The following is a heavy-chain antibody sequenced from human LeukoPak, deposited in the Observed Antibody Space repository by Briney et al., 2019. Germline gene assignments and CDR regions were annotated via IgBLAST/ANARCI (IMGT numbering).Heavy chain of an antibody. J-gene: IGHJ6*03. V-gene: IGHV3-53*01. Sequence: GGSLRLSCAVSGFSVSNDYINWVRQAPGKGLECVSVINRGGTTYYADSVKGRFTFSRDNSKNTVYLQMNSLRAEDTAVYFCARCTSCLNSFYFYYMDVWGKGTTVTVSS. CDR3: ARCTSCLNSFYFYYMDV. D-gene: IGHD2-2*01. CDR2: INRGGTT. CDR1: GFSVSNDY.